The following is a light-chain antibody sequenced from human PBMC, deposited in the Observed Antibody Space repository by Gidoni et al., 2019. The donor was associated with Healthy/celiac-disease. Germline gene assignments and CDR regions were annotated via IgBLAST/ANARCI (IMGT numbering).Light chain of an antibody. CDR3: QQYNNWPRGT. CDR1: QSVSSN. V-gene: IGKV3-15*01. Sequence: EIVMTQSQATLSVSPGERATLSCRASQSVSSNLAWYQQKPGQAPRLLIYGASTRATGIPARFSGSGSGTEFTLTIRSLQSEEFAVYYCQQYNNWPRGTFGQXTKVEIK. J-gene: IGKJ1*01. CDR2: GAS.